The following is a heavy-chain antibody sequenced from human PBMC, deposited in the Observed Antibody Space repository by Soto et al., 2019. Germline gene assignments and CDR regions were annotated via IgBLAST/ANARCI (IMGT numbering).Heavy chain of an antibody. CDR1: GFTFSSYA. D-gene: IGHD4-17*01. CDR3: ARDLSEYWDYGGNSVGYFDY. J-gene: IGHJ4*02. CDR2: ISYDGSNK. Sequence: GGSLRLSCAASGFTFSSYAMHWVRQAPGKGLEWVAVISYDGSNKYYADSVKGRFTISRDNSKNTLYLQMNSLRAEDTAVYYCARDLSEYWDYGGNSVGYFDYWGQGTLVTVSS. V-gene: IGHV3-30-3*01.